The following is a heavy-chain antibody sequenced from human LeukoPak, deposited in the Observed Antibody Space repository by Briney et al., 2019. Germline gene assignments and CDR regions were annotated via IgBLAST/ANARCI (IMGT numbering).Heavy chain of an antibody. CDR3: ARGDCSSTICYSPMDV. D-gene: IGHD2-2*01. J-gene: IGHJ6*03. CDR2: IYYTGST. Sequence: SDPLSPTCAVSGDSISSGGYFWSWIRQPPGKGLVWIGYIYYTGSTYYNPSLKSRVTISVATTQNQFSLKVNSVTAADTAVYYCARGDCSSTICYSPMDVWGKGTTVTVSS. V-gene: IGHV4-30-4*07. CDR1: GDSISSGGYF.